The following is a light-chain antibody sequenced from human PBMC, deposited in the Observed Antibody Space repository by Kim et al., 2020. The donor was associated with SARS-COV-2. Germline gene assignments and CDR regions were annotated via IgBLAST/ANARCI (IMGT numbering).Light chain of an antibody. CDR2: QAS. V-gene: IGKV1-5*03. Sequence: ASLGARVTITCRASQSISRELAWYQQKPGKAPKFLIYQASSLESGVPSRFSGSGSGTEFTLTISSLQPDDSATYYCHQYDSYPLTFGGGTKVDIK. CDR3: HQYDSYPLT. CDR1: QSISRE. J-gene: IGKJ4*01.